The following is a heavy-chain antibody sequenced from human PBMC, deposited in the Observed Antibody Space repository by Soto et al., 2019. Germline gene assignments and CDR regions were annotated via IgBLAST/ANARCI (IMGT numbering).Heavy chain of an antibody. V-gene: IGHV3-23*01. CDR1: GFTFSSYA. CDR3: AKFFVETGGSSGWPWTFHY. J-gene: IGHJ4*02. D-gene: IGHD6-25*01. CDR2: ISGSGGTT. Sequence: VQLLESGGGLVQPGRSLRLSCAASGFTFSSYAMSWVRQAPGKGLEWVSAISGSGGTTYYAASVKGRFTISRDNSNITLFLQINSLRAEHTAVYYCAKFFVETGGSSGWPWTFHYWGQGALVTVSS.